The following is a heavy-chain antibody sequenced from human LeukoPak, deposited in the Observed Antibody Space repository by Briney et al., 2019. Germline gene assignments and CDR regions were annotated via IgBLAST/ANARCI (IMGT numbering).Heavy chain of an antibody. CDR2: IKQDGSEK. CDR1: GFTFSSYW. D-gene: IGHD4-17*01. J-gene: IGHJ4*02. Sequence: GGSLRLSCAASGFTFSSYWMSWVRQAPGKGLEWVANIKQDGSEKYYVDSVKGRFTISRNNAKNSLYLQMNSLRAEDTAVYYCASHYGDYSFFDYWGQGTLVTVSS. V-gene: IGHV3-7*02. CDR3: ASHYGDYSFFDY.